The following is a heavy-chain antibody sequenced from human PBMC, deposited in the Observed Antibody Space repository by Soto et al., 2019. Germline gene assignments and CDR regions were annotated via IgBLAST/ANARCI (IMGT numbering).Heavy chain of an antibody. J-gene: IGHJ6*02. CDR3: ARDRGGYDRLYYYHGMDV. CDR1: GFTFSDYY. Sequence: SLRLSCAASGFTFSDYYMSWIRQAPGKGLEYISYISSSSGSTNYADSVKGRFTISRDNAKNSLYPQMSSLRAEDMAVYYCARDRGGYDRLYYYHGMDVWGQGTTVTVSS. CDR2: ISSSSGST. V-gene: IGHV3-11*06. D-gene: IGHD5-12*01.